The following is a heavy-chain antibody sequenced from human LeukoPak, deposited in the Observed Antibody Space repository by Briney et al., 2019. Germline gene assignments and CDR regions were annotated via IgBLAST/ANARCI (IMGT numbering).Heavy chain of an antibody. CDR3: ARARTGYSSSWYPAFDYYGMDV. V-gene: IGHV1-69*13. Sequence: GASVKVSCKASGYTFTVYLMHWVRQAPGQGLEWMGGIIPIFGTANYAQKFQGRVTITADESTSTAYMELSSLRSEDTAVYYCARARTGYSSSWYPAFDYYGMDVWGQGTTVTVSS. CDR2: IIPIFGTA. J-gene: IGHJ6*02. CDR1: GYTFTVYL. D-gene: IGHD6-13*01.